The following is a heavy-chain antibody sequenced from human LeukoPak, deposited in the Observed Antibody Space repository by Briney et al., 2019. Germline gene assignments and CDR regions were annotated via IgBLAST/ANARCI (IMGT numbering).Heavy chain of an antibody. Sequence: PSQTLSLTCTVSVSGGSISSGDYWWSWIRQPPGKGLEWIGYIYASGTTYSSRSLKSRVTISLDTSNNQFSLKLNSVTAADTAVYFCARHSGYERDWGQGLLVTVSS. D-gene: IGHD5-12*01. CDR3: ARHSGYERD. J-gene: IGHJ4*02. CDR2: IYASGTT. V-gene: IGHV4-30-4*01. CDR1: GGSISSGDYW.